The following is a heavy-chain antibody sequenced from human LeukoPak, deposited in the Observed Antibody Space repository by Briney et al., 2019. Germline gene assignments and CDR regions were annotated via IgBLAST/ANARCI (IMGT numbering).Heavy chain of an antibody. V-gene: IGHV3-23*01. J-gene: IGHJ4*02. CDR3: AKDMGIVGATTRILLVDY. D-gene: IGHD1-26*01. Sequence: GGSLRLSCAASGFTFSSYAMSWVRQAPGKGLEWVSAISGSGGSTYYADSVKGRFTISRDNSKNTLYLQMNSLRAEDTAVYYCAKDMGIVGATTRILLVDYWGQGTLVTVSS. CDR2: ISGSGGST. CDR1: GFTFSSYA.